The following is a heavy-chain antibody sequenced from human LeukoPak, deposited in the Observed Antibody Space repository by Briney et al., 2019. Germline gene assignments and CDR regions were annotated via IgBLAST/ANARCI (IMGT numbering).Heavy chain of an antibody. J-gene: IGHJ5*02. CDR1: GGTFSSYA. CDR3: ARCSSTSCSEFDP. CDR2: IIPIFGTA. D-gene: IGHD2-2*01. V-gene: IGHV1-69*05. Sequence: GASVKVSCKTSGGTFSSYAISWVRQAPGQGLEWMGGIIPIFGTANYAQKFQGRVTITTDESTSTAYMELSSLRSEGTAVYYCARCSSTSCSEFDPWGQGTLVTVSS.